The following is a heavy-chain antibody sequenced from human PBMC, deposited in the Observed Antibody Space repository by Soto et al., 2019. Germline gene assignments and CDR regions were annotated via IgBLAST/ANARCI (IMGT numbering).Heavy chain of an antibody. CDR2: ISAYNGNT. D-gene: IGHD3-10*01. V-gene: IGHV1-18*04. J-gene: IGHJ5*02. CDR3: ARDQRLWFGELRVPNWFDP. Sequence: ASVKVSCKASGYTFTSYGISWVRQAPGQGLEWMGWISAYNGNTNYAQKLQGRVTMTTDTSTSTAYMELRSLRSDDTAVYYCARDQRLWFGELRVPNWFDPWGQGTLVTVS. CDR1: GYTFTSYG.